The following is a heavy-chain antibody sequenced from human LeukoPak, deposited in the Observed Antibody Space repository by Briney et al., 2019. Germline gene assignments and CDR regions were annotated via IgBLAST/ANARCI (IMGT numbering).Heavy chain of an antibody. V-gene: IGHV4-59*11. D-gene: IGHD5-12*01. CDR1: GGSISLHY. J-gene: IGHJ6*02. CDR2: VSYSGTP. Sequence: PSETLSLTCTISGGSISLHYWSWIRQPPGKGLEWIGYVSYSGTPTYNPSLKSRVTITIDTSETQFSLRLRSVTAADTAVYFCARNNVDVVGTTICDYYGLDVWGQGTTVIVSS. CDR3: ARNNVDVVGTTICDYYGLDV.